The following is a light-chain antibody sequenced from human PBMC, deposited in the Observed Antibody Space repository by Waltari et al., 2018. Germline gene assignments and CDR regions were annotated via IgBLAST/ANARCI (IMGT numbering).Light chain of an antibody. CDR2: NVD. Sequence: YQQKPGKATKLMLYNVDKRPSGVSERFAGSKSGHAACLTISGLQAEDEADYYCNSYTSSRTYVFGTGTKVTVL. J-gene: IGLJ1*01. CDR3: NSYTSSRTYV. V-gene: IGLV2-14*03.